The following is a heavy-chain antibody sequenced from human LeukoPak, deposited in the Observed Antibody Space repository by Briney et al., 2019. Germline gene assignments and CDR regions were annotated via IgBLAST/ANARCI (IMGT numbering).Heavy chain of an antibody. CDR3: AREGYYYDSSGYYDGY. V-gene: IGHV1-69*13. CDR1: GGTFSSYA. CDR2: IIPIFGTA. J-gene: IGHJ4*02. D-gene: IGHD3-22*01. Sequence: ASVNVSCKASGGTFSSYAISWVRQAPGQGLEWMGGIIPIFGTANYAQKFQGRVTITADESTSTAYMELSSLRSEDTAVYYCAREGYYYDSSGYYDGYWGQGTLVTVSS.